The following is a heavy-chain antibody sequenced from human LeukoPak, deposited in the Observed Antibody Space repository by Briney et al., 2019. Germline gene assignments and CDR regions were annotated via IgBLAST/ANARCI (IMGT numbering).Heavy chain of an antibody. V-gene: IGHV3-30*02. Sequence: PGGSLRLSCAASGFTFSSYAMYWVRQAPGKGLEWVAFIRYDGNKKYYADSVKGRFTISRDNSRNTLSLQMNSLSAEDTAVYYCVRERVLNHYYFDYWGQGTLVTVSS. CDR2: IRYDGNKK. CDR1: GFTFSSYA. J-gene: IGHJ4*02. D-gene: IGHD1-14*01. CDR3: VRERVLNHYYFDY.